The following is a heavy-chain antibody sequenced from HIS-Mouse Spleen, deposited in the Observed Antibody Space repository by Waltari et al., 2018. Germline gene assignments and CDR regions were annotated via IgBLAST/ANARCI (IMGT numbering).Heavy chain of an antibody. Sequence: QLQLQESGPGLVKPSETLSLTCTVPGGSISSSSYYWGWIRQPPGKGLEWIGSVYYSGRTYYTPTLKRRVTRSVDTSKNQFSLKLSSVTAADTAVYYCAREIPYSSSWYDWYFDLWGRGTLVTVSS. J-gene: IGHJ2*01. D-gene: IGHD6-13*01. CDR3: AREIPYSSSWYDWYFDL. V-gene: IGHV4-39*07. CDR1: GGSISSSSYY. CDR2: VYYSGRT.